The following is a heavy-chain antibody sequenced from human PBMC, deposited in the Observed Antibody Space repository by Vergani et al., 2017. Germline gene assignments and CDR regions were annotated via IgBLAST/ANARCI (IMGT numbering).Heavy chain of an antibody. CDR3: ARSWPPQVMDV. Sequence: QLQLQESGPGLVKPSETLSLTCTVSGGPIRSSSYYWGWIRQPPGKGLEWIGSIYYSGITYYNPSLKSRVTISVDTSKNQFSLKLSSVTAADTAVYYCARSWPPQVMDVWGKGTTVTVSS. J-gene: IGHJ6*03. CDR1: GGPIRSSSYY. V-gene: IGHV4-39*07. D-gene: IGHD5-12*01. CDR2: IYYSGIT.